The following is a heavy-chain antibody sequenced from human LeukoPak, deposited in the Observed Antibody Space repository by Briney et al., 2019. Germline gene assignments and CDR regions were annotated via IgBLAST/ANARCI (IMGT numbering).Heavy chain of an antibody. D-gene: IGHD1-26*01. CDR3: ARDLAGIVGVTAWFDP. CDR2: ISVYNGNT. CDR1: AYTFTSYA. V-gene: IGHV1-18*01. J-gene: IGHJ5*02. Sequence: ASVKVSCKASAYTFTSYAISWMRQAPGLGLEWMGWISVYNGNTNYAQKLQGRVTMNTDTSTNTVYMELRSLRFDDTAVYYCARDLAGIVGVTAWFDPWGQGTLVTVSS.